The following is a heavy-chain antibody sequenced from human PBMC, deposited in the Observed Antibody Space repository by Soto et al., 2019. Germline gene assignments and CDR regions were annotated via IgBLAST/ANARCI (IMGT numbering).Heavy chain of an antibody. Sequence: QVQLVQSGAEVKKPGSSVKVSCRASGGTFSSYAVSWVRQAPGQGLEWMGVIIPLLNTPKYVEKFQGRVTITADASATTAYLELSSLTSEEKAVYYCARESSSPNYSYYGMDVWGQGTTVTVSS. D-gene: IGHD6-6*01. CDR2: IIPLLNTP. J-gene: IGHJ6*02. V-gene: IGHV1-69*01. CDR1: GGTFSSYA. CDR3: ARESSSPNYSYYGMDV.